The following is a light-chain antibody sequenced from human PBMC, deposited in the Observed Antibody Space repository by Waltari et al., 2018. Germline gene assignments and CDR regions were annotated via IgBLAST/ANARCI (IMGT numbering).Light chain of an antibody. V-gene: IGLV2-23*02. CDR3: CSYAGLGIYV. J-gene: IGLJ1*01. CDR1: SSDVGNYNL. Sequence: QSGLTQPASVSGSPGQSLTISCTGTSSDVGNYNLVSWYQPYPGKAPNLMFYEVTKRTSGFSDRFSGSKSGNTASLTIYGLQSEDEADYYCCSYAGLGIYVFGTGTKVTVL. CDR2: EVT.